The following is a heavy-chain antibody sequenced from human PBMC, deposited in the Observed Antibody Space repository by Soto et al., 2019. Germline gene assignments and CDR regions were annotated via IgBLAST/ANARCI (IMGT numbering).Heavy chain of an antibody. CDR3: ARDRAAVGNAFDI. V-gene: IGHV3-33*01. CDR2: IWYDGSNK. Sequence: QVQLVESGGGVVQPGRSLRLSCAASGFTFSSYGMHWVRQAPGKGLEWVAVIWYDGSNKYYADSVKGRFTISRDNSKNTLYLQMNSLRAEDTAVYYCARDRAAVGNAFDIWGQGTMVTVSS. CDR1: GFTFSSYG. J-gene: IGHJ3*02. D-gene: IGHD6-13*01.